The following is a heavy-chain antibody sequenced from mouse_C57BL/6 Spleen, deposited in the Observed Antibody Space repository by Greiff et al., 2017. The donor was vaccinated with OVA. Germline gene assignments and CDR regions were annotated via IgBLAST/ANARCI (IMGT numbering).Heavy chain of an antibody. CDR2: ISYDGSN. CDR3: ASHSNYVGFAY. CDR1: GYSITSGYY. D-gene: IGHD2-5*01. J-gene: IGHJ3*01. Sequence: VQLKESGPGLVKPSQSLSLTCSVTGYSITSGYYWNWIRQFPGNKLEWMGYISYDGSNNYNPSLKNRISIARDTSKNQFFLKLNSVTPADTATYYCASHSNYVGFAYWGQGTLVTVSA. V-gene: IGHV3-6*01.